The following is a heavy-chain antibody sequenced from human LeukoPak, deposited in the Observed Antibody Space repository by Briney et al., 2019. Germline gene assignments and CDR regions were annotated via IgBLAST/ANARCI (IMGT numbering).Heavy chain of an antibody. Sequence: SQTLSLTCAIFGDSVSSNSAAWNWIRQSPSRGLEWLGRTYYRSEWYNDYAVSVKGRITISPDTSKNQFSLQLNSVTPEDTAVYYCASGYNYGLDYWGQGILVTVSS. J-gene: IGHJ4*02. V-gene: IGHV6-1*01. CDR3: ASGYNYGLDY. D-gene: IGHD5-18*01. CDR2: TYYRSEWYN. CDR1: GDSVSSNSAA.